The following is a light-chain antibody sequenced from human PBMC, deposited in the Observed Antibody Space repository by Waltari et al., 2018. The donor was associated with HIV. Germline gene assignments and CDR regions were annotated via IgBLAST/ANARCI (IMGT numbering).Light chain of an antibody. Sequence: QSALTQPPSASGSPGQSVTISCTGPSREVGGYNYVSWYQQHPGQAPILLIAEVSKRPSGVPDRFSGSKSGNTASLTVSGLQAEDEADYYCSSYAGSINVLFGGGTKLAVL. CDR1: SREVGGYNY. J-gene: IGLJ2*01. V-gene: IGLV2-8*01. CDR2: EVS. CDR3: SSYAGSINVL.